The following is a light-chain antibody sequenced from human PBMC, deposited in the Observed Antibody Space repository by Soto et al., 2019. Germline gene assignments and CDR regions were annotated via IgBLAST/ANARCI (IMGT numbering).Light chain of an antibody. CDR1: SSDVGGYKY. CDR3: SSYAGSDVFV. Sequence: QSALTQPASVSGSPGQSITISCTGTSSDVGGYKYVSWYQQHPGKAPKLMIYEVNKRPSGVPDRFSGSRSGNTASLTVSGLQTEDEADYYCSSYAGSDVFVFGTGTKLTVL. J-gene: IGLJ1*01. V-gene: IGLV2-8*01. CDR2: EVN.